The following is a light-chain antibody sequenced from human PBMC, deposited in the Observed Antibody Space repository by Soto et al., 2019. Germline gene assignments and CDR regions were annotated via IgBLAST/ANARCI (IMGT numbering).Light chain of an antibody. J-gene: IGLJ2*01. CDR2: DND. V-gene: IGLV1-51*01. Sequence: QYVLTQPPSISAAPGQKVTISCSGSSSNIGTYYVSWYQQLPRTAPKLLISDNDDRPSGIPDRFSGSKYGTSATLDITGLHTGDEAVYYCATWDGRLNVVLFGGGTKLTVL. CDR3: ATWDGRLNVVL. CDR1: SSNIGTYY.